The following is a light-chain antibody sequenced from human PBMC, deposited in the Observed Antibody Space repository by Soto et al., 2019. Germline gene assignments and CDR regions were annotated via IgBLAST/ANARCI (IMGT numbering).Light chain of an antibody. Sequence: QSALTQPRSVSGSPGQSVAISCTGTSSDVGGHSYVSWYQHHPGKAPKLMIYDFTKRPSGVPDRLSGCKSGNTASLTISGLQAEDEGDYYCCSYAGSYVVFGGGTKLTVL. CDR3: CSYAGSYVV. J-gene: IGLJ2*01. CDR2: DFT. CDR1: SSDVGGHSY. V-gene: IGLV2-11*01.